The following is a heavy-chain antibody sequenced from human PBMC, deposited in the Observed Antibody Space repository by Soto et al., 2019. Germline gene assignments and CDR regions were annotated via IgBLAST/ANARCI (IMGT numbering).Heavy chain of an antibody. CDR2: FVPLFGTT. D-gene: IGHD2-15*01. V-gene: IGHV1-69*01. Sequence: QLVQSGSEVKKPGSSVKVSCQASGGTFSGYVVTWVRQAPGQGLEWMGEFVPLFGTTNYAQRFSGRITLTAEESTSTAYMELITLRSDDTAVYYCATHGLGVSSPPYCDLWGQGTMVTVSS. CDR1: GGTFSGYV. CDR3: ATHGLGVSSPPYCDL. J-gene: IGHJ5*02.